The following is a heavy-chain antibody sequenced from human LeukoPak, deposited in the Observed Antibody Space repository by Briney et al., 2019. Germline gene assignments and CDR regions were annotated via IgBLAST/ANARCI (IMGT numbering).Heavy chain of an antibody. CDR1: GYSFTNYW. V-gene: IGHV5-10-1*01. CDR2: IDPSGSYT. D-gene: IGHD6-19*01. J-gene: IGHJ4*02. CDR3: ARPLSGGSGLPNF. Sequence: GESLKISCKGSGYSFTNYWITWVRQLPGKGLEWMGRIDPSGSYTNYSPSFQGHVTISTDKSISTAYLQWSSLKAEDTAMYYCARPLSGGSGLPNFWGQGTLVTVSS.